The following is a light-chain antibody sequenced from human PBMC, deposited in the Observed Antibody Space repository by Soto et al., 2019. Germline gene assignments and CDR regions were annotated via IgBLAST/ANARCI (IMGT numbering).Light chain of an antibody. CDR1: QSVSSN. CDR3: QQYNNWPPGT. Sequence: EIVMTQSPATLSVSPGERATLSCRASQSVSSNLAWYQQKPGQAPRLLIYGASTRATGIPARFSGSGSGTEFTLTISSLHSEDFAVYYCQQYNNWPPGTFGPGTKVVIK. V-gene: IGKV3-15*01. J-gene: IGKJ3*01. CDR2: GAS.